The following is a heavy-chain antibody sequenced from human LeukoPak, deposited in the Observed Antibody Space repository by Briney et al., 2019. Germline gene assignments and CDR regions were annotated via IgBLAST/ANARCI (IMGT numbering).Heavy chain of an antibody. CDR3: ARDERFCNGDNHYPDLGY. D-gene: IGHD2-15*01. CDR1: GYTFTGYY. CDR2: INPNTGAT. V-gene: IGHV1-2*02. Sequence: ASVKVSCKASGYTFTGYYMFWVRQAPGQGLEWMGWINPNTGATKYAQNFQGRVTLTRDTSIRTTFMEQSSLRSDDTAFYYCARDERFCNGDNHYPDLGYWGQGTLVTVSS. J-gene: IGHJ4*02.